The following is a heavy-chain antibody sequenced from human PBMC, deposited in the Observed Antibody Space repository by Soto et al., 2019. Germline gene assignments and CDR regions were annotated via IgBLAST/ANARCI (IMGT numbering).Heavy chain of an antibody. CDR3: AKADRSITIFGVVIHY. J-gene: IGHJ4*02. D-gene: IGHD3-3*01. CDR1: GFNFSSYA. CDR2: ISGSGGST. V-gene: IGHV3-23*01. Sequence: GGSLRLSCAVSGFNFSSYAMSWVRQAPGKGLEWVSAISGSGGSTYYADSVKGRFTISRDNSKNTLYLQMNSLRAEDTAVYYCAKADRSITIFGVVIHYWGQGTLVTVSS.